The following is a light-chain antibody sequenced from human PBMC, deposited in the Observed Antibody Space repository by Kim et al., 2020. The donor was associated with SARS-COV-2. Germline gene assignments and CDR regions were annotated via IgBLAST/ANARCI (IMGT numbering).Light chain of an antibody. V-gene: IGKV3-20*01. CDR2: GAS. Sequence: EIVLTQSPGTLSLSPGETATLSCRASQSISSALLAWYQQRPGQAPRLLMSGASIRATGIPDRFSGSVSGTDFTLTISRLETDDFAVYYCQQYGTTPLTFGGGTKVDIK. CDR1: QSISSAL. J-gene: IGKJ4*01. CDR3: QQYGTTPLT.